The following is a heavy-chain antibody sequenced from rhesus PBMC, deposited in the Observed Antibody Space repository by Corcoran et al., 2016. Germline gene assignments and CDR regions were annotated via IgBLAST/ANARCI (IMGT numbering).Heavy chain of an antibody. Sequence: QVQLQESGPGLVKPSETLSLTCAVSGYSISSNYWSWIRQPPGKGLEWIGYLYGSGGGTNYNPPLKNRVTISIDTSKHQFSLKLSSVTAADTAVYYCARDLVEYSGSYYLRRYFDYWGQGVLVTVSS. CDR2: LYGSGGGT. CDR1: GYSISSNY. D-gene: IGHD3-16*01. V-gene: IGHV4-106*01. J-gene: IGHJ4*01. CDR3: ARDLVEYSGSYYLRRYFDY.